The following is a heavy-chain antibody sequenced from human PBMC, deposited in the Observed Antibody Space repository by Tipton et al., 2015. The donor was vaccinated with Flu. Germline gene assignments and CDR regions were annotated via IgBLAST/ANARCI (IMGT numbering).Heavy chain of an antibody. J-gene: IGHJ6*02. CDR2: ISYDGSNK. V-gene: IGHV3-30-3*01. Sequence: SLRLSCAASGFTFSSYAMHWVRQAPGKGLEWVAVISYDGSNKYYADSVKGRFTISRDNSKNTLYLQMNSLRAEDTAVYYCARDLCSTSCYAYYGMDVWGQGTTVTVSS. D-gene: IGHD2-2*01. CDR3: ARDLCSTSCYAYYGMDV. CDR1: GFTFSSYA.